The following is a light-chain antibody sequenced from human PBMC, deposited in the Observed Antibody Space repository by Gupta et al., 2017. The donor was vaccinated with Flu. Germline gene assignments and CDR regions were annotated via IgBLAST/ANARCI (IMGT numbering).Light chain of an antibody. J-gene: IGKJ4*01. V-gene: IGKV3-20*01. CDR1: QSVSSSY. Sequence: ELVLTQSPGTPSLSPGERATLSCRASQSVSSSYLAWYQQKPGQAPRLLIYGASCRATGIPDRFSGGGPGTDFTLTMSRLETEDFAVYYCPHYGSAPRHTLGGGTKVEMK. CDR2: GAS. CDR3: PHYGSAPRHT.